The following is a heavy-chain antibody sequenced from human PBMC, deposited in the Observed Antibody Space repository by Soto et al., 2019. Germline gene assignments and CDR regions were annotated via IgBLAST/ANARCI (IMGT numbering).Heavy chain of an antibody. D-gene: IGHD2-2*01. CDR3: ARAPPLHCSSTSCYGRLFDY. V-gene: IGHV4-39*07. CDR2: SHYSGST. J-gene: IGHJ4*02. Sequence: SETLSLTCTVSGGSISSNSYYWGWIRQPPGKGLEWIGNSHYSGSTNYNPSLKSRVTISVDTSKNQFSLKLSSVTAADTAVYYCARAPPLHCSSTSCYGRLFDYWGQGTLVTVSS. CDR1: GGSISSNSYY.